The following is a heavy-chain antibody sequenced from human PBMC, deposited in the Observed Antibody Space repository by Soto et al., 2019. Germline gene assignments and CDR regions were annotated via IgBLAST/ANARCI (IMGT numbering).Heavy chain of an antibody. CDR3: ARDPQRRDGYNFDS. CDR1: GFIFTDYS. D-gene: IGHD5-12*01. V-gene: IGHV3-11*01. CDR2: ITTGGETT. J-gene: IGHJ4*02. Sequence: GGSLRLSCAASGFIFTDYSMAWIRQAPGKGLEWISYITTGGETTLYAASVEGRFTISRDNAKKALFLQMNSLRADDTAVYFCARDPQRRDGYNFDSWGQGTLVTVSS.